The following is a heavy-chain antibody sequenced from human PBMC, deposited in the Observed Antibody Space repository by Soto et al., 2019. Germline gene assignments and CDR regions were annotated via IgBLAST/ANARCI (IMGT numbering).Heavy chain of an antibody. D-gene: IGHD3-22*01. CDR2: IIPIFGTA. J-gene: IGHJ4*02. Sequence: VQLVQSGAEVKKPGSSVKVSCKASGGTFSSYAISWVRQAPGQGLEWMGGIIPIFGTANYAQKFQGRVTITADESTSTAYMELSSLRSEDTAVYYCARSVWVYDSSGYYYPAVDYWGQGTLVTVSS. CDR1: GGTFSSYA. CDR3: ARSVWVYDSSGYYYPAVDY. V-gene: IGHV1-69*12.